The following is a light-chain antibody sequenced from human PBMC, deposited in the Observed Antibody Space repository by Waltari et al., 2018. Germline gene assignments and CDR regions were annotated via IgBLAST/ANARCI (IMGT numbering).Light chain of an antibody. Sequence: QSVLTQPPSVSAAPGQRGTISCSGGSSTIGNNYVSWYRQFPGTAPKLLIYENTERPSGIPGRFSGSKSGTSATLDIAGLQAGDEADYYCGTWDSSLSGAVFGGGTHLTVL. CDR1: SSTIGNNY. CDR2: ENT. J-gene: IGLJ7*01. CDR3: GTWDSSLSGAV. V-gene: IGLV1-51*02.